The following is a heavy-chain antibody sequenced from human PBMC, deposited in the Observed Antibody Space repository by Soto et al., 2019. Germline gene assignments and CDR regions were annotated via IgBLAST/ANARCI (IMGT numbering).Heavy chain of an antibody. CDR2: IYNRGST. V-gene: IGHV4-30-2*01. Sequence: SETLSLTCAVSGGSISSGGYSWSWIRQPPGKGLEWIGYIYNRGSTYYNPSLKSQVTISVDRSKNQFSLKLSSVTAADTAVYYCARTPDIWGQGTMVS. CDR3: ARTPDI. J-gene: IGHJ3*02. CDR1: GGSISSGGYS.